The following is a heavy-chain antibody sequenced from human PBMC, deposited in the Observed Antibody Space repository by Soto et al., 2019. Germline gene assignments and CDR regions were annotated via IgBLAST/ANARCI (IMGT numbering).Heavy chain of an antibody. J-gene: IGHJ5*02. CDR1: GYTFTSYG. V-gene: IGHV1-18*01. CDR2: ISAYNGNT. D-gene: IGHD2-2*01. Sequence: ASVKVSCKASGYTFTSYGISWLRQAPGQGLEWMGWISAYNGNTNYAQKLQGRVTMTTDTSTSTAYMELRSLRSDDTAVYYCVRAVVPAAKGNWFDPWGQGTLVTVSS. CDR3: VRAVVPAAKGNWFDP.